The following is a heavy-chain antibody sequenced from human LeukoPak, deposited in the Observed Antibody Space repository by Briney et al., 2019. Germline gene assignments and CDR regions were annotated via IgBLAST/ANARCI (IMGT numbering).Heavy chain of an antibody. CDR3: ARAGIGYCSSTSCHVYYMDV. D-gene: IGHD2-2*01. CDR2: IYTSGGM. CDR1: GGSISSYY. J-gene: IGHJ6*03. Sequence: SETLSLTCTVPGGSISSYYWSWIWQRAGKGLGWIGRIYTSGGMNYNPSIKSRVTMSVDTSKNKFSLKLSSVNAEDTAVYYCARAGIGYCSSTSCHVYYMDVWGKGTKVTVSS. V-gene: IGHV4-4*07.